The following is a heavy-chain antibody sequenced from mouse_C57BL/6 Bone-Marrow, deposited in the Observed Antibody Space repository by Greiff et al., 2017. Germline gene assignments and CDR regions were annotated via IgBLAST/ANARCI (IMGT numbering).Heavy chain of an antibody. CDR2: IDPDTGGT. CDR3: SEAIYAIDY. CDR1: GYTFTDYE. V-gene: IGHV1-15*01. J-gene: IGHJ4*01. Sequence: QVHVTQSGAELVRPGASVTLSCKASGYTFTDYEMHWVKQTPVQGLEWIGAIDPDTGGTAYNQTFKGKAIMTADKSSRTAYMERRSLTSEDSAVDYCSEAIYAIDYWGQGTSGTVSS.